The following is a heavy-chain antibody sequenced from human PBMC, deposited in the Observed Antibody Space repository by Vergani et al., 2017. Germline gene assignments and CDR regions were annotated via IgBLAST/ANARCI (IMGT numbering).Heavy chain of an antibody. V-gene: IGHV1-69*06. CDR1: GGTFSSYA. CDR2: IIPIFGTA. D-gene: IGHD5-24*01. J-gene: IGHJ4*02. CDR3: ARGGMATTRSHSGPIDY. Sequence: QVQLVQSGAEVKKPGSSVKVSCKASGGTFSSYAISWVRQAPGQGLEWMGGIIPIFGTANYAQKVQGRVTITADKSTSTAYMELSSLRSEDTAVYYCARGGMATTRSHSGPIDYWGQGTLVTVSS.